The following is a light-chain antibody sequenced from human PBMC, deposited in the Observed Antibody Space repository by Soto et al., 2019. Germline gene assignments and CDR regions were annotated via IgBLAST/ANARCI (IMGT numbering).Light chain of an antibody. CDR1: QSVSSY. CDR3: QQRSNWPGVT. V-gene: IGKV3-11*01. J-gene: IGKJ4*01. CDR2: DAS. Sequence: EIVLTQSPATLSLSPGERATLSCRASQSVSSYLAWYQQKPGQAPRLLIYDASNRATGIPARFSGSGSGTDFTLPISSLESEDFAVYYCQQRSNWPGVTFGGGTKVEIK.